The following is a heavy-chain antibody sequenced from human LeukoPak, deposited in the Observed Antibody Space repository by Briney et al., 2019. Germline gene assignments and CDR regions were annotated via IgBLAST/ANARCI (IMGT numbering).Heavy chain of an antibody. CDR2: ISGSGGST. J-gene: IGHJ4*02. CDR3: AKVKAAAGTGGDY. Sequence: PGGSLRLSCAAPGFTFSSYAMSWVRQAPGKGLEWVSAISGSGGSTYYADSVKGRFPISRDNSKNTLYLQMNSLRAEDTAVYYCAKVKAAAGTGGDYWGQGTLVTVSS. D-gene: IGHD6-13*01. CDR1: GFTFSSYA. V-gene: IGHV3-23*01.